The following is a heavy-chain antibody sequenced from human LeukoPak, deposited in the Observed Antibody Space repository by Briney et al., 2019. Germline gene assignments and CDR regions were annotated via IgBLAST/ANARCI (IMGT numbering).Heavy chain of an antibody. CDR3: ARDYYGSGSYIY. V-gene: IGHV1-69*06. Sequence: ASVKVSCKASGGTFSSYAISWVRQAPGQGLEWMGGIIPIFGTANYAQKFQGRVTITADKSTSTAYVELSSLRSEDTAVYYCARDYYGSGSYIYWGQGTLVTVSS. CDR2: IIPIFGTA. D-gene: IGHD3-10*01. J-gene: IGHJ4*02. CDR1: GGTFSSYA.